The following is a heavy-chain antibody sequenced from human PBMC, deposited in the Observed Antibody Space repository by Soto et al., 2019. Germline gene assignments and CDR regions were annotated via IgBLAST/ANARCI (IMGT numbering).Heavy chain of an antibody. CDR1: GFTVSKNY. CDR2: IYSGGTT. Sequence: PGGSLRLSCAASGFTVSKNYMNWVRQAPGKGLEWVSVIYSGGTTYYADSVKGRFTISRDNSKNTVYLQMNSLRVEDTAVYYCAREGATSFDYWGQGSLVTVSS. J-gene: IGHJ4*02. D-gene: IGHD1-1*01. V-gene: IGHV3-66*01. CDR3: AREGATSFDY.